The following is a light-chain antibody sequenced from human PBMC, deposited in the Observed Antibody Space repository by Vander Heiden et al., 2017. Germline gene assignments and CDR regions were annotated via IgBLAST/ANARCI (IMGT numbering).Light chain of an antibody. Sequence: SALTQPASVSGSAGQSITLSRTGTSSDVGAYNYVCWYQHQPGKAPKLMIYDVTNRPSGVSNRFSGSKSDNTASLTISGLQAEDEADYYCSSYTSSSTYVFGTGTKVTVL. J-gene: IGLJ1*01. CDR1: SSDVGAYNY. CDR2: DVT. V-gene: IGLV2-14*03. CDR3: SSYTSSSTYV.